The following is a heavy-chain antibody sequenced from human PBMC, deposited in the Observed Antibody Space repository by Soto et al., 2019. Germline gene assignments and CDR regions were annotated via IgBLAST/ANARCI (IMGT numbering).Heavy chain of an antibody. CDR2: ISGSGGST. D-gene: IGHD1-26*01. CDR1: GFTFSSYA. V-gene: IGHV3-23*01. CDR3: AKGLGSGSYYVDYGMDV. J-gene: IGHJ6*02. Sequence: EVQLLESGGGLVQPGGSLRLSCAASGFTFSSYAMSWVRQAPGKGLEWVSAISGSGGSTYYADSVKGRFTISRDNSKNTLYLQMNSLRAEDTAVYYCAKGLGSGSYYVDYGMDVWGQGTTVTVSS.